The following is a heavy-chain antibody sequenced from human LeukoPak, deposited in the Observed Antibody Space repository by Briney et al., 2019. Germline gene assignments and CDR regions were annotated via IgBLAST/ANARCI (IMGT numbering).Heavy chain of an antibody. CDR3: AKIAITIFGVAKQNFNY. Sequence: GGSLRLSCAASGFTFSSYAMSWVRQAPGKGLEWVSVISGSGDNTDYADSVKGRFTISRDNSKNTLYLRMNSLRAEDTAVYYCAKIAITIFGVAKQNFNYWGQGTLVTVSS. CDR1: GFTFSSYA. J-gene: IGHJ4*02. D-gene: IGHD3-3*01. V-gene: IGHV3-23*01. CDR2: ISGSGDNT.